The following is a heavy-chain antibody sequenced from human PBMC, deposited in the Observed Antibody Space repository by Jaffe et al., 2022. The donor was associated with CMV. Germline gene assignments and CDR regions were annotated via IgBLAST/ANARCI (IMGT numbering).Heavy chain of an antibody. D-gene: IGHD3-3*01. Sequence: EVQLVESGGGLVQPGRSLRLSCTASGFTFGDYAMSWVRQAPGKGLEWVGFIRSKAYGGTTEYAASVKGRFTISRDDSKSIAYLQMNSLKTEDTAVYYCTREGDFWSGYYTNYYYYYMDVWGKGTTVTVSS. J-gene: IGHJ6*03. CDR1: GFTFGDYA. V-gene: IGHV3-49*04. CDR3: TREGDFWSGYYTNYYYYYMDV. CDR2: IRSKAYGGTT.